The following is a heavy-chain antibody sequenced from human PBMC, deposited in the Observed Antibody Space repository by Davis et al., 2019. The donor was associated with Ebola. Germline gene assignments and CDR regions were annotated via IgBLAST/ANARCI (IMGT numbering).Heavy chain of an antibody. CDR1: GGSISSGGYS. CDR2: IYYSWST. Sequence: MPSETLSLTCAVSGGSISSGGYSWSWIRQPPGKGLEWIGYIYYSWSTYYNPSLKSRVTISVDTSKNQFSLKLSSVTAADTAVYYCAGASYYDIFAFDYWGQGTLVTVSS. D-gene: IGHD3-9*01. CDR3: AGASYYDIFAFDY. V-gene: IGHV4-31*11. J-gene: IGHJ4*02.